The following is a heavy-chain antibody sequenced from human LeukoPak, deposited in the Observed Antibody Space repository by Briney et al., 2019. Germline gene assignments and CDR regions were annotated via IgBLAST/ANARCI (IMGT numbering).Heavy chain of an antibody. V-gene: IGHV3-74*01. CDR2: IKSDGSST. CDR3: AKSDWFDP. Sequence: AGGSLRLSCAASGFTFSGYWMEWVRQAPGKGLVWVSRIKSDGSSTSYADSVKGRFTISRDNAKNTLYLQMNSLRAEDTAVYYCAKSDWFDPWGQGTLVTVSS. J-gene: IGHJ5*02. CDR1: GFTFSGYW.